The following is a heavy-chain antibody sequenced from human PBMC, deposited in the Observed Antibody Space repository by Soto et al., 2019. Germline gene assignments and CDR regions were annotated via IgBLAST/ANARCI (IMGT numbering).Heavy chain of an antibody. CDR2: ISAYNGNT. CDR1: GYTFTSYG. Sequence: QVQLVQSGAEVKKPGASVKVSCKASGYTFTSYGISWVRQAPGQGLEWMGWISAYNGNTNYAQKLQGRVTMTTDTSTSTGYMELRSLRSDDTAVYYCARLLRSGWYPRYFDYWGQGTLVTVSS. D-gene: IGHD6-19*01. V-gene: IGHV1-18*01. CDR3: ARLLRSGWYPRYFDY. J-gene: IGHJ4*02.